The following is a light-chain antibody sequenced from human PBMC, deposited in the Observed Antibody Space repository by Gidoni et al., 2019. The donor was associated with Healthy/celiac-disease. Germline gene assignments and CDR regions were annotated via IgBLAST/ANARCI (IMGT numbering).Light chain of an antibody. Sequence: DIVMTQSPPALPVTPGEPDSISCRSSQSLLHSNGYNYLDWYLQKPGQSPQLLIYLGSNRASGVPDRFRGSGSGTDCTLKISRVEAEDVGVYYCMQALQTPPYTFGQGTKLEIK. J-gene: IGKJ2*01. V-gene: IGKV2-28*01. CDR3: MQALQTPPYT. CDR2: LGS. CDR1: QSLLHSNGYNY.